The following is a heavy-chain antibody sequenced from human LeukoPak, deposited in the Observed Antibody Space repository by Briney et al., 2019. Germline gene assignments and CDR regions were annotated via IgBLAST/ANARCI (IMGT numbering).Heavy chain of an antibody. J-gene: IGHJ6*02. D-gene: IGHD3-10*01. Sequence: SETLSLTCTVSGGSISSSSYYWGWLRQPPGKGLEWIGSIYYSGSTYYNPSLKSRVTISVDTSKNQFSLKLSSVTAADTAVYYCARAYGSGFYGMDVWGQGTTVTVSS. CDR3: ARAYGSGFYGMDV. V-gene: IGHV4-39*07. CDR1: GGSISSSSYY. CDR2: IYYSGST.